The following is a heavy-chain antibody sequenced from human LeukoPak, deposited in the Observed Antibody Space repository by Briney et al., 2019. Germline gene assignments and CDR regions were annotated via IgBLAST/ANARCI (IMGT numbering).Heavy chain of an antibody. Sequence: PSETLSLTCSVSGGPISNYYWSWIRQPPGKGLEWIGCIHYSGITEYNPSVKSRVTISLDTSKNQFSLKLSSVTAADTAVYYCASSGNYYFTLDYWGQGTLVTVSS. CDR1: GGPISNYY. CDR2: IHYSGIT. J-gene: IGHJ4*02. D-gene: IGHD3-10*01. CDR3: ASSGNYYFTLDY. V-gene: IGHV4-59*08.